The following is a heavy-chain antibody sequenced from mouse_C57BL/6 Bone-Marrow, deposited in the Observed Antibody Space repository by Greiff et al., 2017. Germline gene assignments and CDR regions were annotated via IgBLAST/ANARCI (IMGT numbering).Heavy chain of an antibody. CDR1: GFTFSDYG. V-gene: IGHV5-17*01. J-gene: IGHJ4*01. CDR2: ISSGSSTI. Sequence: EVKLQESGGGLVKPGGSLKLSCAASGFTFSDYGMHWVRQAPEKGLEWVAYISSGSSTIYYADTVKGRFTISRDNAKNTLFLQMTSLRSEDTAMYYYARRGGLYAMDYWGQGTSVTVSS. CDR3: ARRGGLYAMDY.